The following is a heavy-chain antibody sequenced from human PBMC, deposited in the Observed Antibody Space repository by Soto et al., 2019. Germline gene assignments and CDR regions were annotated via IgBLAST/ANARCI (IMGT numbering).Heavy chain of an antibody. D-gene: IGHD6-13*01. J-gene: IGHJ6*02. CDR3: AGQYAAAGTHYYYYSMDV. CDR2: IWYDGSDK. Sequence: GGSLRLSCAASGFTFSTYAMHWVRQAPGKGLEWVAVIWYDGSDKYYADSVKGRFTISRDNSRNTLYLQMNSLRAEDTAVYYCAGQYAAAGTHYYYYSMDVWGQGTTVTVSS. CDR1: GFTFSTYA. V-gene: IGHV3-33*01.